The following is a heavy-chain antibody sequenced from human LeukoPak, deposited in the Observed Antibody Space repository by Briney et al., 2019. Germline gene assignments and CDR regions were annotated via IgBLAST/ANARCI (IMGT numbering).Heavy chain of an antibody. V-gene: IGHV4-34*01. D-gene: IGHD6-13*01. CDR3: ARESYSSSSNY. CDR1: GGSFSGYY. CDR2: INHSGST. J-gene: IGHJ4*02. Sequence: SETLSLTCAVYGGSFSGYYWSWIRQPPGKGLEWIGEINHSGSTNYNPSLKSRVTISVDTSKNQFSLKLSSVTAADTAMYYCARESYSSSSNYWGQGTLVTVSS.